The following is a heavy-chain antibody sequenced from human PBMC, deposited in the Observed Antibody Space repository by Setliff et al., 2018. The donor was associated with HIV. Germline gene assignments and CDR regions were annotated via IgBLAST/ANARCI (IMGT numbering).Heavy chain of an antibody. CDR2: IDSSGTT. CDR1: GGSFGVYR. D-gene: IGHD3-10*01. J-gene: IGHJ5*02. Sequence: TSETLSLTCTISGGSFGVYRWSWIRQSAGRGLEWIGRIDSSGTTDYKPSLKGRVAISVDTSRSQFSLRVTSVTAADTAVYFCARDRHSSGLGSYGPWGPGILVTVSS. CDR3: ARDRHSSGLGSYGP. V-gene: IGHV4-4*07.